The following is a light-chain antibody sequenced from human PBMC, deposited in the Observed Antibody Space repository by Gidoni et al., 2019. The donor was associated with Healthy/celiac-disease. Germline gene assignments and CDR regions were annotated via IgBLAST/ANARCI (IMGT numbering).Light chain of an antibody. J-gene: IGKJ1*01. Sequence: DIVMTQSPLSLPVTPGEPASISCRSSQSLLHSNGYNYLDWYLQKPGQSPQLLIYLGSNRASGVPDRFSGRGSGTDFTLKISRVEAEDVGVYYCMQALQTWTFGQXTKVEIK. CDR3: MQALQTWT. CDR2: LGS. V-gene: IGKV2-28*01. CDR1: QSLLHSNGYNY.